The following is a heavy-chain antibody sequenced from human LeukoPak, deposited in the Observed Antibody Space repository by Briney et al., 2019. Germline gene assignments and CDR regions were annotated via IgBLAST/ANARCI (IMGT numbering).Heavy chain of an antibody. CDR3: ARGSTGSGTYSTLDY. CDR2: ISSVVSNT. V-gene: IGHV3-30-3*01. J-gene: IGHJ4*02. D-gene: IGHD1-26*01. CDR1: GSTFTTYA. Sequence: RRCRRPSCVASGSTFTTYAAHWVRHAPGKGRGWDAVISSVVSNTFYANSVKGRFTLSRDNSKSTLYLQMNSLRAEDTAVYYCARGSTGSGTYSTLDYCGQGALVTVSS.